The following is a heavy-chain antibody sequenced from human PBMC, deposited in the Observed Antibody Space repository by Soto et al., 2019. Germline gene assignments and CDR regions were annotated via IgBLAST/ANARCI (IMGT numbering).Heavy chain of an antibody. CDR1: GYTFTSYG. V-gene: IGHV1-18*01. J-gene: IGHJ4*02. Sequence: QVQLVQSGAEVKKPGASVKVSCKASGYTFTSYGISWVRQAPGQGLEWMGWISAYNGNTNYAQMLQGRVTMTTDTSTGTGYMGLRSLRSDDKGGYFCAGGVGASYYFDYWGQGTLVTVSS. CDR3: AGGVGASYYFDY. CDR2: ISAYNGNT. D-gene: IGHD1-26*01.